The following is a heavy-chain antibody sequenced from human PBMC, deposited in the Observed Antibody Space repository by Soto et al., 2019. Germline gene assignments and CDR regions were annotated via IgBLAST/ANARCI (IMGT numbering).Heavy chain of an antibody. D-gene: IGHD2-8*02. Sequence: TLSLTCSVSGGSISGSYWSWIRQSPGKGLEWLGYVYYTGSTNYSPSLRSRVSISVDTSKNEFSLRLSSVTAADTAVHFCARSVAVPGADLAYSGQGTPVPVSS. CDR2: VYYTGST. CDR1: GGSISGSY. J-gene: IGHJ4*02. V-gene: IGHV4-59*01. CDR3: ARSVAVPGADLAY.